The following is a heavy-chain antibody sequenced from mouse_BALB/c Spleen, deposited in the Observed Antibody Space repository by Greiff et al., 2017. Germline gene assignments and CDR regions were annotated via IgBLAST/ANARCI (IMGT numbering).Heavy chain of an antibody. CDR1: GFTFSSYA. CDR3: ARGYYDYYAMDY. V-gene: IGHV5-9-4*01. J-gene: IGHJ4*01. D-gene: IGHD2-1*01. Sequence: EVQLVESGGGLVKPGGSLKLSCAASGFTFSSYAMSWVRQSPEKRLEWVAEISSGGSYTYYPDTVTGRFTISRDNAKNTLYLEMSSLRSEDTAMYYCARGYYDYYAMDYWGQGTSVTVSS. CDR2: ISSGGSYT.